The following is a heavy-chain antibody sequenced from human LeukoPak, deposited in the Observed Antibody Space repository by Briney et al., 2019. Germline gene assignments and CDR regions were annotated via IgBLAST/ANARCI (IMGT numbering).Heavy chain of an antibody. D-gene: IGHD2-2*01. V-gene: IGHV3-33*08. CDR1: GFTFSSYG. Sequence: GRSLRLSCAASGFTFSSYGMHWVRQAPGKGLEWVAVIWYGGSNKYYADSVKGRFTISRDNSKNTLYLQMNSLRAEDTAVYYCARGLGYCSSTSCYGILSWGQGTLVTVSS. CDR3: ARGLGYCSSTSCYGILS. J-gene: IGHJ5*02. CDR2: IWYGGSNK.